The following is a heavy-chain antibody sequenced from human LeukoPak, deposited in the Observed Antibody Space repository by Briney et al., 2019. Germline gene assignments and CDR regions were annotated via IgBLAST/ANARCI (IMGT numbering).Heavy chain of an antibody. CDR3: ARDPSFRALLDAFDI. CDR1: GGSISSGSYY. V-gene: IGHV4-61*02. J-gene: IGHJ3*02. Sequence: SETLSLTCTVSGGSISSGSYYWSWIRQPAGKGLEWIGRIYTSGSTNYNPSLKSRVTISVDTSKNQFSLKLSSVTAADTAVYYCARDPSFRALLDAFDIWGQGTMVTVSS. D-gene: IGHD2-15*01. CDR2: IYTSGST.